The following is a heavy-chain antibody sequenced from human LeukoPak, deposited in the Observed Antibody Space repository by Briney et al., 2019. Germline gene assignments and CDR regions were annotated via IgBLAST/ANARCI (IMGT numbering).Heavy chain of an antibody. V-gene: IGHV4-34*01. J-gene: IGHJ4*02. CDR2: INHSGST. CDR3: ARGRGIAAAVFDY. CDR1: GGSFSGYY. D-gene: IGHD6-13*01. Sequence: SETLSLTCAVYGGSFSGYYWSWIRQPPGKGLEWIGEINHSGSTNYNPSLKSRVTISVDTSKNQFSLKLSSVTAADTAVYYCARGRGIAAAVFDYWGQGTLVTVSP.